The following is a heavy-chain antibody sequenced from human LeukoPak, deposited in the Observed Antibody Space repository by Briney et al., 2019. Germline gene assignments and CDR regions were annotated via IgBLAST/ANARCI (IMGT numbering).Heavy chain of an antibody. Sequence: PGGSLRLSCAASGFTFSSYSMNWVRQAPGKGLEWVSSISSSSSYIYYADSVKGRFTISRDNAKNSLYLQMNSLRAEDMAVYYCARDPHTYGSGSSLGNYWGQGTLVTVSS. CDR1: GFTFSSYS. D-gene: IGHD3-10*01. CDR3: ARDPHTYGSGSSLGNY. J-gene: IGHJ4*02. V-gene: IGHV3-21*01. CDR2: ISSSSSYI.